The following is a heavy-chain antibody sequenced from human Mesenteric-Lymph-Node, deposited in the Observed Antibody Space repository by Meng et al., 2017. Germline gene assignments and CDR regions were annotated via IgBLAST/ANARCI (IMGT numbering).Heavy chain of an antibody. CDR3: ARQVAATFSGLAFDS. CDR1: GGPNSSSHDY. Sequence: QRRLQAAGPGLGQPSESLSLPCAVWGGPNSSSHDYWGWVRQPPGKGPQWIGTIYYSGSTSYNPSLKSRVTISVDTSKNQFSVNLSSVTAADTAVYYCARQVAATFSGLAFDSWGQGTLVTVSS. J-gene: IGHJ4*02. CDR2: IYYSGST. D-gene: IGHD2-15*01. V-gene: IGHV4-39*01.